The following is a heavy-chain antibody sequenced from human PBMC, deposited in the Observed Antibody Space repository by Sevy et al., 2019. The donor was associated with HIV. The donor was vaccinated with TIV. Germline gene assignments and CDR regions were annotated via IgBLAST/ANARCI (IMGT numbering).Heavy chain of an antibody. Sequence: GGSLRLSCAASGFTFSSYAMSWGRQAPGKGLEWVSAISGSGGSTYYADSVKGRFTISRDNSKNTLYLQMNSLRAEDTAVYYCAKEIAVAGTGQYYFDYWGQGTLVTVSS. CDR3: AKEIAVAGTGQYYFDY. J-gene: IGHJ4*02. CDR1: GFTFSSYA. CDR2: ISGSGGST. V-gene: IGHV3-23*01. D-gene: IGHD6-19*01.